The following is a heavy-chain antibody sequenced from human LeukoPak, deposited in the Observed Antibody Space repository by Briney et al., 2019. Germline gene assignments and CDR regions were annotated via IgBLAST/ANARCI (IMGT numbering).Heavy chain of an antibody. J-gene: IGHJ4*02. D-gene: IGHD2-2*01. CDR2: IYYSGTT. Sequence: PSETLSLTCTVSGGSISSSSYYWGWIRQPPGKGLEWIGSIYYSGTTYYNPSLKSRVTISIDTSKNQFSLKLSSVTAADTAMYYCTTCSSTSCNRRWGQGTLVTVSS. CDR1: GGSISSSSYY. CDR3: TTCSSTSCNRR. V-gene: IGHV4-39*07.